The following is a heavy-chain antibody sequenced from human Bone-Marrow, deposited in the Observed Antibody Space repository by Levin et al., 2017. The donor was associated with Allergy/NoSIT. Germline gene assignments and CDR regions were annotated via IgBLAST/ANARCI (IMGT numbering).Heavy chain of an antibody. J-gene: IGHJ6*02. CDR2: INYRGGT. V-gene: IGHV4-61*01. Sequence: SSQTLSLTCSVSGGSVSSGTYYWSWIRRPPGKGLEWIGYINYRGGTKYNPSLESRVTISVDTSKNEFSLKVTSVTAADTAVYYCARNRIIVSGGNDYYYGMDVWGQGTTVTVSS. CDR3: ARNRIIVSGGNDYYYGMDV. CDR1: GGSVSSGTYY. D-gene: IGHD5/OR15-5a*01.